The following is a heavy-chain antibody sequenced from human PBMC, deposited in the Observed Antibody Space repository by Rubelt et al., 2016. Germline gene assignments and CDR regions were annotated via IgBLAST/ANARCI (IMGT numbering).Heavy chain of an antibody. CDR3: ARDLGYGGNSEGY. Sequence: QVQLVQSGAEVKKPGASAKVSCKASGYSFNSYGISWVRQPPGQGLEWLGWTSATLVTNFAQTFQGRVTMTTDTSTSTGYKELSGLRSDDTAVYYCARDLGYGGNSEGYWGQGTLVTVS. J-gene: IGHJ4*02. V-gene: IGHV1-18*01. CDR2: TSATLVT. CDR1: GYSFNSYG. D-gene: IGHD4-23*01.